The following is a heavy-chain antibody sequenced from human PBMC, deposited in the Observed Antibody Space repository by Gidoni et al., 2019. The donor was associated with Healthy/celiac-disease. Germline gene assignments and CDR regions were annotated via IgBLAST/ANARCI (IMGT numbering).Heavy chain of an antibody. Sequence: EVQLVESGGGLVQPGGSLRLSCAASGFTFSSYWMSWVRQAPGKGLEWVANIKQDGSEKYYVDSVKGRFTISRDNAKNSLYLQMNSLRAEDTAVYYCARDQEQWLETYYYYMDVWGKGTTVTVSS. V-gene: IGHV3-7*04. D-gene: IGHD6-19*01. CDR3: ARDQEQWLETYYYYMDV. CDR2: IKQDGSEK. J-gene: IGHJ6*03. CDR1: GFTFSSYW.